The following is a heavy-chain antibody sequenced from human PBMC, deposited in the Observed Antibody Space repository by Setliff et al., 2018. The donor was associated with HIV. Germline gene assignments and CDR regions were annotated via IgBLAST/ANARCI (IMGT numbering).Heavy chain of an antibody. Sequence: ASVKVSCKAPGYTFTSYGISWVRQAPGQGLEWMGWISGYNGITKYSQKLQGRVTMTTDTSTSTAYMELRSLRSDDTAVYYCARIKARDDAFDIWGQGTMVTVS. CDR2: ISGYNGIT. V-gene: IGHV1-18*01. CDR1: GYTFTSYG. CDR3: ARIKARDDAFDI. J-gene: IGHJ3*02.